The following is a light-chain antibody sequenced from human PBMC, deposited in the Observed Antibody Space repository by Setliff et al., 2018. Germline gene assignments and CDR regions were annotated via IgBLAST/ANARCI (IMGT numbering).Light chain of an antibody. CDR3: SSYAGSNVGV. V-gene: IGLV2-8*01. J-gene: IGLJ2*01. Sequence: LAQPPSASGSPGQSVTISCTGTSSDVGGYNYVSWYQQHPGKAPKLMIYEVSKRPSGVPDRFSGSKSGNTASLTVSGLQAEDEADYYCSSYAGSNVGVFGGGTK. CDR1: SSDVGGYNY. CDR2: EVS.